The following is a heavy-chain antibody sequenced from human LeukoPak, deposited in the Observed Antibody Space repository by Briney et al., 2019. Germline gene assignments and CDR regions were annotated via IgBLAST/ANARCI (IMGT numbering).Heavy chain of an antibody. CDR3: AKASSSPYAFDI. D-gene: IGHD6-13*01. CDR2: ISGSGGST. Sequence: GGSLRLSCAASGFIFSSYAMSWVRQAPGKGLEWVSAISGSGGSTYYADSVKGRFTISRDNSKNTLYLQMNSLRAEDTAVYYCAKASSSPYAFDIWGQGTMVTVSS. V-gene: IGHV3-23*01. CDR1: GFIFSSYA. J-gene: IGHJ3*02.